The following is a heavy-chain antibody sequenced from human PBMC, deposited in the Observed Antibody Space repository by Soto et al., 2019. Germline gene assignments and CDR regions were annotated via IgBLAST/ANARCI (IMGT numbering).Heavy chain of an antibody. J-gene: IGHJ4*02. V-gene: IGHV1-18*01. Sequence: QVQLVQSGAEVKKPGASVKVSCKTSGYIFSLYSISWVRQAPGQGLEWMGWISCYNGNTNLAQKFQNRVTMTTSASTSYMELRNLRSDDTAVYYCARGMGLAADFDYWGQGTLVTVSS. CDR2: ISCYNGNT. D-gene: IGHD3-9*01. CDR3: ARGMGLAADFDY. CDR1: GYIFSLYS.